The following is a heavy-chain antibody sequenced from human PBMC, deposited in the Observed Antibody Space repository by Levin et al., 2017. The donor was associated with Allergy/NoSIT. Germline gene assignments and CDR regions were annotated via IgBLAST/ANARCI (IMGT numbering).Heavy chain of an antibody. J-gene: IGHJ6*02. CDR2: ISWDGGRI. V-gene: IGHV3-43*01. Sequence: GGSLRLSCAASGFTFDDYTMHWVRQAPGKGLEWVSLISWDGGRIYYADSVKGRFTISRDNSKNSLYLQMNSLRTEDTALYYCAKDITGSGSYYYNYYYYGMDGWGQGTTVTVSS. CDR1: GFTFDDYT. CDR3: AKDITGSGSYYYNYYYYGMDG. D-gene: IGHD3-10*01.